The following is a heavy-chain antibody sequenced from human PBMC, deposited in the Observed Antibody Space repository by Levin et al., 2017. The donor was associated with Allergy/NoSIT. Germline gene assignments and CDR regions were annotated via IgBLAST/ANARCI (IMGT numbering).Heavy chain of an antibody. J-gene: IGHJ3*02. D-gene: IGHD5-12*01. CDR3: AKDIWGVVVATIGESDAFDI. V-gene: IGHV3-9*01. CDR2: ISWNSGSI. CDR1: GFTFDDYA. Sequence: QSGGSLRLSCAASGFTFDDYAMHWVRQAPGKGLEWVSGISWNSGSIGYADSVKGRFTISRDNAKNSLYLQMNSLRAEDTALYYCAKDIWGVVVATIGESDAFDIWGQGTMVTVSS.